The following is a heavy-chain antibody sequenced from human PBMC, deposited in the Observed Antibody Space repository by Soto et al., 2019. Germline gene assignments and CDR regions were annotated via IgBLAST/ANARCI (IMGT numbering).Heavy chain of an antibody. CDR1: GGSFSGYY. Sequence: SETLSFTCAVYGGSFSGYYWSWIRQPPGKGLEWIGEINHSGSTNYNPSLKSRVTISVDTSKNQFSLKLSSVTAADTAVYYCASRGLWWYIYYFDYWGQGTLVTVSS. D-gene: IGHD2-21*01. CDR2: INHSGST. CDR3: ASRGLWWYIYYFDY. V-gene: IGHV4-34*01. J-gene: IGHJ4*02.